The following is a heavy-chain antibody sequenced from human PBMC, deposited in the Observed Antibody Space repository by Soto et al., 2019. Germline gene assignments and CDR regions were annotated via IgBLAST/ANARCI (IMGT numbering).Heavy chain of an antibody. CDR1: GGSISEKH. V-gene: IGHV4-4*07. CDR2: IFANGHT. D-gene: IGHD6-13*01. Sequence: PSETLSLTCIVSGGSISEKHWNWVRQPPGKGLEWIGLIFANGHTDYNPSLKSRVTMSVYASKNQFSLRLTSMTTADTAVYYCVASLAASGLNWLDPWGRGTLVTVSS. CDR3: VASLAASGLNWLDP. J-gene: IGHJ5*02.